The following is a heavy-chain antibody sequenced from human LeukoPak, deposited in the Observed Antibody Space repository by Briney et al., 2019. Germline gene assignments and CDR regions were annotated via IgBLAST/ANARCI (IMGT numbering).Heavy chain of an antibody. J-gene: IGHJ4*02. CDR2: IRYDGSNK. CDR3: AKPRGYYYDSSGSYFDY. CDR1: GFTFSSYG. Sequence: GGTLRISCAASGFTFSSYGMYWVRQAPGKGLEWVAFIRYDGSNKYYADSVKGRFTISRDNSKNTLYLQMNSLRAEDTAVYYCAKPRGYYYDSSGSYFDYWGQGTLVTVSS. D-gene: IGHD3-22*01. V-gene: IGHV3-30*02.